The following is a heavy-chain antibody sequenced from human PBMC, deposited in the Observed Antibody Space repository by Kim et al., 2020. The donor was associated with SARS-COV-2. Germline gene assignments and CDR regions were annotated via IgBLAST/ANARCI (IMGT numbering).Heavy chain of an antibody. CDR2: ISSSSSYI. V-gene: IGHV3-21*04. J-gene: IGHJ4*02. CDR1: GFTFSSYS. CDR3: ARDVRTYYYDSSGYSIDY. D-gene: IGHD3-22*01. Sequence: GGSLRLSCAASGFTFSSYSMNWVRQAPGKGLEWVSSISSSSSYIYYADSVKGRFTISRDNAKNSLYLQMNSLRAEDTAVYYCARDVRTYYYDSSGYSIDYWGQGTLVTVSS.